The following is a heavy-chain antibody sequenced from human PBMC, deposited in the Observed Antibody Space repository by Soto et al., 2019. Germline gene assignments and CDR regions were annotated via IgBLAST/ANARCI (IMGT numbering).Heavy chain of an antibody. Sequence: ASVKVSCKASGGTFSSYTISWVRQAPGQGLEWMGRIIPILGIANYAQKFQGRVTITADKSTSTAYMELSSLRSEDTAVYYCARDPYDSSGYYLDAFDIWGQGTMVTVSS. D-gene: IGHD3-22*01. V-gene: IGHV1-69*04. CDR3: ARDPYDSSGYYLDAFDI. CDR1: GGTFSSYT. J-gene: IGHJ3*02. CDR2: IIPILGIA.